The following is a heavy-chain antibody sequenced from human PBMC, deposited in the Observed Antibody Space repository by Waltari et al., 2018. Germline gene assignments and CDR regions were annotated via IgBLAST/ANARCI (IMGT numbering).Heavy chain of an antibody. Sequence: QVQLQQWGAGLLKPSETLSLTCAVYGGSFSGYYWSWIRQPPGKGLEWIGEINHSGSTNYNPSLKSRVTISVDTSKNQFYLKLSSVTAADTAVYYCARGPLYWQQLVRGNFDYWGQGTLVTVSS. CDR1: GGSFSGYY. D-gene: IGHD6-13*01. CDR3: ARGPLYWQQLVRGNFDY. J-gene: IGHJ4*02. CDR2: INHSGST. V-gene: IGHV4-34*01.